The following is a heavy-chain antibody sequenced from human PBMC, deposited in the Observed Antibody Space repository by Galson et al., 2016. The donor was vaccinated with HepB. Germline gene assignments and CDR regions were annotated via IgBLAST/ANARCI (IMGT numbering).Heavy chain of an antibody. Sequence: SVKVSCKVSGYTLTDVSIHWVRQAPGKGLECMGGSDLENGETVYAEKLQGRVTITRDTSASTAYMDLSSLRSEDTAFYYCARDLGVSSITARSGLDPWGQGTLVTVSS. V-gene: IGHV1-24*01. J-gene: IGHJ5*02. CDR2: SDLENGET. D-gene: IGHD6-6*01. CDR3: ARDLGVSSITARSGLDP. CDR1: GYTLTDVS.